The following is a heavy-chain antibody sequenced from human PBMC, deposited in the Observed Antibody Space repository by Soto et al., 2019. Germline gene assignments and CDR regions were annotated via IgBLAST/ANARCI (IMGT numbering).Heavy chain of an antibody. V-gene: IGHV3-74*03. CDR1: GYNSYW. CDR2: TNSDGSLT. Sequence: VQLVESGGALVQPGGSLRLSCEASGYNSYWMHWVRQAPGKGPVWVSHTNSDGSLTKYADSVSGRFTISRDTAKNTEYQHMNSLRPDATAVYYFARGGLYYYDSSGNTALNIWGQGTLVTVSS. J-gene: IGHJ4*03. D-gene: IGHD3-22*01. CDR3: ARGGLYYYDSSGNTALNI.